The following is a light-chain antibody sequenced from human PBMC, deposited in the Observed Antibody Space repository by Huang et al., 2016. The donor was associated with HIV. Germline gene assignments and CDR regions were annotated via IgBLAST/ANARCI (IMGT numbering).Light chain of an antibody. J-gene: IGKJ2*03. CDR1: QDISNY. Sequence: DIQMTQSPSSLSASIGDRVTITCQASQDISNYLNWYQQKPGKAPKLLLYDATNSEAVVPSRFSGSGSGTDFTLTISRRQPEDFATYYCQQFDNVPYSFGQGTRLEIK. CDR3: QQFDNVPYS. V-gene: IGKV1-33*01. CDR2: DAT.